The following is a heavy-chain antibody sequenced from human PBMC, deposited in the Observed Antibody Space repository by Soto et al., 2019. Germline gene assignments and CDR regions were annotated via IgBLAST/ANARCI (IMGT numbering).Heavy chain of an antibody. V-gene: IGHV4-61*01. J-gene: IGHJ4*02. CDR2: VYDSGST. CDR1: RVSVSSRSYS. D-gene: IGHD5-18*01. Sequence: SETLSLTCTVSRVSVSSRSYSWSWIRLPPGKGLEWIGYVYDSGSTTYNPSLKSRVTISVDTSKNQFSLKLSSVTAADTAVYYCARSGEYSYGYAYWGQGTLVTVSS. CDR3: ARSGEYSYGYAY.